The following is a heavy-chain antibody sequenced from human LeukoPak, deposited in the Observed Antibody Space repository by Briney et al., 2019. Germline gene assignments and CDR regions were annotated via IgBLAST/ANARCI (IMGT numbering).Heavy chain of an antibody. V-gene: IGHV1-69*13. CDR1: GGTFSSYA. J-gene: IGHJ6*03. CDR3: ARVRRARQYQLLPGYYYYYMDV. D-gene: IGHD2-2*01. Sequence: SVKVSWKASGGTFSSYAISWVRQAPGQGLEWMGGIIPIFGTANYAQKFQGRVTITADESTSTAYMELSSLRSEDTAVYYCARVRRARQYQLLPGYYYYYMDVWGKGTTVTVSS. CDR2: IIPIFGTA.